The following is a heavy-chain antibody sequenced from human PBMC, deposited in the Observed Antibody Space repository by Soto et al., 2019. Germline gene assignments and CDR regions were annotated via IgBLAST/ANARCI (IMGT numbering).Heavy chain of an antibody. CDR3: AKDHPSQLYGMDV. V-gene: IGHV3-23*01. CDR2: ISGSGGST. D-gene: IGHD2-2*01. CDR1: GFTFSSYA. J-gene: IGHJ6*02. Sequence: LRLSCADSGFTFSSYAMSWVRQAPGKGLEWVSAISGSGGSTYYADSVKGRFTISRDNSKNTLYLQMNSLRAEDTAVYYCAKDHPSQLYGMDVWGQGTTVTVSS.